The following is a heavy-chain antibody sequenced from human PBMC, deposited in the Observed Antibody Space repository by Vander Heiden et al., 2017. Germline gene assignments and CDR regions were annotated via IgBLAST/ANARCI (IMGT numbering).Heavy chain of an antibody. V-gene: IGHV3-23*01. J-gene: IGHJ4*02. CDR2: ISGSGGTT. Sequence: EVQLLESGGGLVQPGGSLRPAGAAPGFTFSTYAMTWVRQAPGKGLQWVSSISGSGGTTYYADSVKGRFTISRDNSKNTLYVQMNSLRAEDTAMYYCAKEWAGDPLWWGQGTLVTVSS. CDR3: AKEWAGDPLW. CDR1: GFTFSTYA. D-gene: IGHD7-27*01.